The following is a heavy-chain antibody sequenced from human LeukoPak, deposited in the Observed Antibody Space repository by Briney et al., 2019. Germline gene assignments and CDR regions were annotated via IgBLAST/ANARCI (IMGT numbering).Heavy chain of an antibody. CDR2: IYYDGST. V-gene: IGHV4-59*01. CDR1: GGSIISYY. Sequence: PSETLSLTCTDSGGSIISYYWSWIRQPPGKGLEWIGYIYYDGSTNYNPSLKSRVTISLDTSKNQFSLKLSSVAAADTAVYYCAGDYGDVQFDYWGQGTLVTVSS. D-gene: IGHD4-17*01. J-gene: IGHJ4*02. CDR3: AGDYGDVQFDY.